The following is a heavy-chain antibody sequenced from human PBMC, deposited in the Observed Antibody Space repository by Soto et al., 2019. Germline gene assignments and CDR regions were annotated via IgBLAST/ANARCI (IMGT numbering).Heavy chain of an antibody. V-gene: IGHV5-51*01. D-gene: IGHD6-19*01. J-gene: IGHJ6*02. CDR2: IYPGDSDT. CDR3: ARQRLSIGLGFPHYYYGMDV. Sequence: GESLTISCKRSGYSFTSYWIGWVRQMPRKGLEWMGIIYPGDSDTRYSPSFQGQVTISADKSISTAYLQWSSLKASDTAMYYCARQRLSIGLGFPHYYYGMDVWGQGTTVTVSS. CDR1: GYSFTSYW.